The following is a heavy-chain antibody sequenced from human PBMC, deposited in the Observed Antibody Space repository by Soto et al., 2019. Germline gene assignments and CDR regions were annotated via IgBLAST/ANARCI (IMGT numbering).Heavy chain of an antibody. J-gene: IGHJ4*02. D-gene: IGHD6-19*01. CDR3: AYFGRQWLVTSDFNF. V-gene: IGHV3-30*03. Sequence: PGGSLRLSCAASGFTFSDYAMHWVRQAPGKGLEWVAFVSHDGRNTHYADSVKGRFTISRDSSKNTVSLEMTSLRAEDTAVYYCAYFGRQWLVTSDFNFRGQGALVTGSS. CDR1: GFTFSDYA. CDR2: VSHDGRNT.